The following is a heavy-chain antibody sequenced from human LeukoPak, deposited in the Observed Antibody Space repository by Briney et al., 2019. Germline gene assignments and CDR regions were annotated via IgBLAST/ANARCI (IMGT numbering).Heavy chain of an antibody. J-gene: IGHJ1*01. CDR1: GFTFSNYA. CDR3: AKEIYGDPTGGRFQH. CDR2: ISGSGGST. V-gene: IGHV3-23*01. Sequence: GGSLRHSCAASGFTFSNYAMSWVRQAPGKGLEWVSVISGSGGSTYYADSVEGRFTVSRDNSKNTLYLQMNSLRAEDTAVFYCAKEIYGDPTGGRFQHWGQGTLVTVSS. D-gene: IGHD4-17*01.